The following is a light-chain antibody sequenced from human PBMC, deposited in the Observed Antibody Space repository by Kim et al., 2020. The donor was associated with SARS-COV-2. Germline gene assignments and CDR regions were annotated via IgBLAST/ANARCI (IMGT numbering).Light chain of an antibody. CDR1: QSVRNN. CDR2: DAS. CDR3: QQYDNLSAT. Sequence: EIVMTQSPATLSVSPGERATLSCRASQSVRNNLAWYQHKPGQAPRLLIYDASSRATGISARFSGSGSETDFTFTISSLQSEDFAVYYCQQYDNLSATFGGGTKVDIK. J-gene: IGKJ4*01. V-gene: IGKV3-15*01.